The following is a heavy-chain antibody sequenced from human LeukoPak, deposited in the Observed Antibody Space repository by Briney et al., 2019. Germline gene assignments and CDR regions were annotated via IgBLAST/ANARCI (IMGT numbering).Heavy chain of an antibody. J-gene: IGHJ4*02. Sequence: GSLRLSCAASGFTFSSYAMHWVRQAPGKGLEWIGLIYHSGTTYYNPSLKSRVTIFVDTSKNQFSLNLRSVTAADTAVYFCARIGGGTPGSWGQGTLVTVSS. D-gene: IGHD3-10*01. V-gene: IGHV4-38-2*01. CDR2: IYHSGTT. CDR1: GFTFSSYA. CDR3: ARIGGGTPGS.